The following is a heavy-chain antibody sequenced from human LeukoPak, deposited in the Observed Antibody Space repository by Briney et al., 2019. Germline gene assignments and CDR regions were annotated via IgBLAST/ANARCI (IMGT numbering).Heavy chain of an antibody. Sequence: GRSLRLSCAASGFTFSSYAMHWVRQAPGRGLEWVAVISYDGSNKYYADSVKGRFTISRDNSKNTLYLQMNSLRAEDTAVYYCVRDGSGYSSSPTGYWGQGTLVTVSS. J-gene: IGHJ4*02. V-gene: IGHV3-30-3*01. CDR1: GFTFSSYA. D-gene: IGHD6-13*01. CDR3: VRDGSGYSSSPTGY. CDR2: ISYDGSNK.